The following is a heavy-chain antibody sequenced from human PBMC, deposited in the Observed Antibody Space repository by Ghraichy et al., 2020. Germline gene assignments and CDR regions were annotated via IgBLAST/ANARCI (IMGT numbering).Heavy chain of an antibody. V-gene: IGHV4-34*01. D-gene: IGHD3-22*01. J-gene: IGHJ5*02. CDR2: INHSGST. CDR3: ARGSSGYYYGRRGDNWFDP. Sequence: GSLRLSCAVYGGSFSGYYWSWIRQPPGKGLEWIGEINHSGSTNYNPSLKSRVTISVDTSKNQFSLKLSSVTAADTAVYYCARGSSGYYYGRRGDNWFDPWGQGTLVTVSS. CDR1: GGSFSGYY.